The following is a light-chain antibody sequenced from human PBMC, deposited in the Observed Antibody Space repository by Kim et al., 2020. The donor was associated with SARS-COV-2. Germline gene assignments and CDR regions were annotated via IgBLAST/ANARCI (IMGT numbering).Light chain of an antibody. V-gene: IGKV3-15*01. J-gene: IGKJ1*01. Sequence: VVMTQSPATVSVSPGERVILSCRASQRISTNVAWYQQKPGQAPRLLVYAASTRATGVPARFSGGGSGTEFTLIINGLQSEDFAVYNCQQYNEWPPWTFAQGTKVDIK. CDR1: QRISTN. CDR2: AAS. CDR3: QQYNEWPPWT.